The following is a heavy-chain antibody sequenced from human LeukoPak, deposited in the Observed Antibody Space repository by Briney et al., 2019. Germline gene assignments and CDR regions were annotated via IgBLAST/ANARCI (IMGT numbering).Heavy chain of an antibody. CDR3: ARVTRISDF. J-gene: IGHJ4*02. CDR2: ISYNGST. CDR1: GASISSSGYF. D-gene: IGHD2/OR15-2a*01. Sequence: SETLSLTCTVSGASISSSGYFWGWIRQPPGKGLEWVASISYNGSTYYNPSLNSRVTISADTSNNHFSLKLTSVTASNTAVYFCARVTRISDFWGQGTLVTVSS. V-gene: IGHV4-39*07.